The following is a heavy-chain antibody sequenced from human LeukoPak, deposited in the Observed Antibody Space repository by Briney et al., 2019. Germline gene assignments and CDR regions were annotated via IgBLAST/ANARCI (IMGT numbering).Heavy chain of an antibody. V-gene: IGHV3-48*01. J-gene: IGHJ4*02. CDR1: GFTFSNYN. CDR2: ISSSSTNT. Sequence: GGCLRLSCAASGFTFSNYNMNWVRQAPGKGLEWVSHISSSSTNTNYAESVKGRFTISRDNAKNSLYLQMNSLRAEDTAVYYCARGTQWPYWGQGTLVTVSS. CDR3: ARGTQWPY. D-gene: IGHD6-19*01.